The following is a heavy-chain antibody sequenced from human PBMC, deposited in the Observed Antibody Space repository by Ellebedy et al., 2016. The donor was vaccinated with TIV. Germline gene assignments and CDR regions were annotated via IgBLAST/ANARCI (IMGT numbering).Heavy chain of an antibody. J-gene: IGHJ2*01. Sequence: PGGSLRLSCAASGFTFSSYAMNWVRQPPGKGLEWVSADIGRDDTTYYSASVQGRFTISRDNSKNTVYLQMDNLRADDTAVYYCAKDWGALTPMWYFDLWGRGTLVTVSS. CDR1: GFTFSSYA. D-gene: IGHD3-16*01. CDR3: AKDWGALTPMWYFDL. V-gene: IGHV3-23*01. CDR2: DIGRDDTT.